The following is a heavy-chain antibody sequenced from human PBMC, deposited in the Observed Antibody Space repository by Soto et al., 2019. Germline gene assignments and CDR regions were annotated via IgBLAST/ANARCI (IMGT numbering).Heavy chain of an antibody. Sequence: GALRLSCAASGFTFSSYAMHWVRQAPGKGLEWVAVISYDGSNKYYADSVKGRFTISRDNSKNTLYLQMNSLRAEDTAVYYCARDESKVRGVIISAHYYYYGMDVWGQGTTVTVSS. CDR1: GFTFSSYA. V-gene: IGHV3-30-3*01. CDR3: ARDESKVRGVIISAHYYYYGMDV. J-gene: IGHJ6*02. D-gene: IGHD3-10*01. CDR2: ISYDGSNK.